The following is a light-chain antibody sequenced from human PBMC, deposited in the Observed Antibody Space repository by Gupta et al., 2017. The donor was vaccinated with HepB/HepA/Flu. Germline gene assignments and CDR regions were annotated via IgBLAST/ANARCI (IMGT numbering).Light chain of an antibody. V-gene: IGKV3-11*01. Sequence: IVLTQSPATLSLSPGERATLSCWASQSVGTSLAWYQQKPGQAPRLLIYDASHRATGSPARFSGRGYLTDFTLTIRTRESEDSAVYSGQQRNKWSTFGRGTKVEIK. CDR2: DAS. CDR3: QQRNKWST. CDR1: QSVGTS. J-gene: IGKJ4*01.